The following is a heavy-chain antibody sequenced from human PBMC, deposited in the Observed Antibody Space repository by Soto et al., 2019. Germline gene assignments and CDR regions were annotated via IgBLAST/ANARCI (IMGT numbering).Heavy chain of an antibody. CDR1: GFMFSNFA. J-gene: IGHJ5*02. D-gene: IGHD3-16*01. CDR3: ARLKSTCLLDP. Sequence: GGSLRLSCAASGFMFSNFAMNWVRQAPGKGLEWVSYIGTSSSLIYYADSVRGRFTVSRDDAKNSLYLQMNSLRAEDTAIYYCARLKSTCLLDPWGQGTLVTVSS. V-gene: IGHV3-21*05. CDR2: IGTSSSLI.